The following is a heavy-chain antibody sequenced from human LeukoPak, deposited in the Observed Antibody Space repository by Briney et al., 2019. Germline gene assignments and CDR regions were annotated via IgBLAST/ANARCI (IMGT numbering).Heavy chain of an antibody. V-gene: IGHV4-39*07. CDR2: VYSTGNT. CDR3: ARRRELWDPYYYYGMDV. D-gene: IGHD5-18*01. J-gene: IGHJ6*02. Sequence: SETLSLTCTVSGGSISSSTYCWGWIRQPPGEGLEWIASVYSTGNTFYNPSLKSGVTISVDTSKNQFSLRLSAVTAADTAVYYCARRRELWDPYYYYGMDVWGQGTTVTVSS. CDR1: GGSISSSTYC.